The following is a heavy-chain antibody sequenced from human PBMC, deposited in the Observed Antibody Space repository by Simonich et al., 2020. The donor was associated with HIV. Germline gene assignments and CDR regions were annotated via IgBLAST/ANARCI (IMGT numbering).Heavy chain of an antibody. J-gene: IGHJ4*02. CDR1: GYTFTGNY. CDR3: ARDDRYGDYVDY. CDR2: INPTNGDT. D-gene: IGHD3-16*02. Sequence: QVQLVQSGAAVKKPGASVKVSCKASGYTFTGNYMHWVRQAHGQGLEWMGRINPTNGDTNSAQKFQGRLIMTRDTSTNTAYMELSRLRADDTAVYYCARDDRYGDYVDYWGQGTLVTVSS. V-gene: IGHV1-2*02.